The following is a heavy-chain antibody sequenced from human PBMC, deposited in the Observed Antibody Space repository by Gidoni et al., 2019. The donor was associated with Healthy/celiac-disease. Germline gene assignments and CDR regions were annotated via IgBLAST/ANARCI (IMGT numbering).Heavy chain of an antibody. V-gene: IGHV4-34*01. CDR2: INHSGST. D-gene: IGHD3-3*01. CDR3: ARGPVRFLEWSYGAYGMDV. CDR1: GGSFSGSY. J-gene: IGHJ6*02. Sequence: VQLQQWGAGLLKPSETLSLTCAVYGGSFSGSYWSWIRQPPGKGLEWIGEINHSGSTNYNPSLKSRVTISVDTSKNQLSLKLSSVTAADTAVYYCARGPVRFLEWSYGAYGMDVWGQGTTVTVSS.